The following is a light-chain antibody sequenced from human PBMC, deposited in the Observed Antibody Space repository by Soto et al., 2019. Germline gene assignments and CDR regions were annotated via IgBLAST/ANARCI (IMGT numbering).Light chain of an antibody. CDR2: AAS. CDR1: QSISSY. V-gene: IGKV1-39*01. CDR3: QQSYSTPLT. Sequence: IQITQSPFSLSASVVERVTITCRASQSISSYLNWYQQKPGKAPKLLIYAASSLQSGVPSRFSGSGSGTDFTLTISSLQPEDFATYYCQQSYSTPLTFGGGTKVDIK. J-gene: IGKJ4*01.